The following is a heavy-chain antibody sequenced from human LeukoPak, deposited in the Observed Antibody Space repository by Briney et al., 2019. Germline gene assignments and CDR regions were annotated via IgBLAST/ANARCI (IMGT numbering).Heavy chain of an antibody. CDR1: GYIYTSYV. CDR3: TRGPEWFGVNVDY. J-gene: IGHJ4*02. CDR2: ISAYNGNT. Sequence: GASVKVSCKASGYIYTSYVINWVRQAPGQGLEWMGWISAYNGNTKYAQKLQGRVTMTTDTSTSTAHMELRSLRTDDTAVYYCTRGPEWFGVNVDYWGQGTLVTVSS. V-gene: IGHV1-18*01. D-gene: IGHD3-10*01.